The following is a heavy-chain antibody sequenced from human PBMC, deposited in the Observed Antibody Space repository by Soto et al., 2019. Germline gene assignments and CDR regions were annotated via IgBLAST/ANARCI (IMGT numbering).Heavy chain of an antibody. V-gene: IGHV2-5*01. Sequence: QITLKESGPTLVKPTQTLTLTCTCSGFSLSTSGVGVGWIRQPPGKALEWLARIYWNDDKHYSPSLKSRLTIAKDTSKNQVLLTMINMDPVDTATHYCAHRSFANDAFDVWGQGTMVTVSS. CDR2: IYWNDDK. J-gene: IGHJ3*01. CDR3: AHRSFANDAFDV. D-gene: IGHD3-3*01. CDR1: GFSLSTSGVG.